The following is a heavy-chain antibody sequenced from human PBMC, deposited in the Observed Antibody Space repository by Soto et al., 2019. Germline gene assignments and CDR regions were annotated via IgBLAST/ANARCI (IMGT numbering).Heavy chain of an antibody. CDR1: GYTFTSYD. J-gene: IGHJ6*02. Sequence: ASVKVSCKASGYTFTSYDINWVRQATGQGLEWMGWMNPNSGNTGYAQKFQGRVTMTRNTSISTAYMELSSLRSEDTAVYYYARVPSDYDILTGIRYYYGMDVWGQGTTVTVSS. CDR2: MNPNSGNT. V-gene: IGHV1-8*01. D-gene: IGHD3-9*01. CDR3: ARVPSDYDILTGIRYYYGMDV.